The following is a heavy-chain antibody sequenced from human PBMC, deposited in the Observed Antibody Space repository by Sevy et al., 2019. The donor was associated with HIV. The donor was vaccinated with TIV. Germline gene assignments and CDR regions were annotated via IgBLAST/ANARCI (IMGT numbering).Heavy chain of an antibody. Sequence: GGSLRLSCAASGFTFSSYWMHWVRQAPGQGLVWVSRINGDGSSTTYADSVKGRFTISRDNAKNTLYLQMNSLRAEDTAVYYCAKTSLGLWRGWFDPWGQGTLVTVSS. CDR3: AKTSLGLWRGWFDP. CDR1: GFTFSSYW. D-gene: IGHD2-21*01. CDR2: INGDGSST. V-gene: IGHV3-74*01. J-gene: IGHJ5*02.